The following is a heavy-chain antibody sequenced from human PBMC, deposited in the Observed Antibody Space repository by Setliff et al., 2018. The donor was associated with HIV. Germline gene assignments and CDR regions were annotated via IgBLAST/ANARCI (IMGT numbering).Heavy chain of an antibody. D-gene: IGHD3-10*01. CDR3: ARGKGVGGVIITGGLDF. V-gene: IGHV1-8*01. J-gene: IGHJ6*04. CDR2: MNPNSGVS. CDR1: ATFTNVD. Sequence: ASVKVSCKASATFTNVDIHWLRRATGQGLEWMGWMNPNSGVSGYGQKFQGRVTMTRDTSISTAYMELSSLTSEDTAVYYCARGKGVGGVIITGGLDFWGKGTTVTVSS.